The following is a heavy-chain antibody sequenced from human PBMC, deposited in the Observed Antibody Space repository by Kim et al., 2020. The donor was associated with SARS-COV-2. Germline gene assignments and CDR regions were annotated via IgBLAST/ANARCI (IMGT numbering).Heavy chain of an antibody. J-gene: IGHJ4*02. CDR1: GFTFSSYW. D-gene: IGHD2-2*02. Sequence: GGSLRLSCAASGFTFSSYWMSWVRQAPGKGLEWVANIKQDGSEKYYVDSVKGRFTISRDNPKNSLYLQMNSLRAEDTAVYYCARLFCSSTSCYTGFDYRGPGTLGT. CDR2: IKQDGSEK. CDR3: ARLFCSSTSCYTGFDY. V-gene: IGHV3-7*01.